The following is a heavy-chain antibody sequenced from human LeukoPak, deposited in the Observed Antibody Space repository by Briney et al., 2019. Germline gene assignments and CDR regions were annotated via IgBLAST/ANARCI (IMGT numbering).Heavy chain of an antibody. V-gene: IGHV1-69*01. CDR3: ARKVQMERRGNDFFGMDV. CDR1: GGTFSSYA. Sequence: SVKVSCKASGGTFSSYAISWVRQAPGQGLEWMGGIIPIFGTANYAQKFQGRVTITADESTSTAYMELSSLRSEDTAVYYCARKVQMERRGNDFFGMDVRGKRTTVTVSS. CDR2: IIPIFGTA. J-gene: IGHJ6*04. D-gene: IGHD1-1*01.